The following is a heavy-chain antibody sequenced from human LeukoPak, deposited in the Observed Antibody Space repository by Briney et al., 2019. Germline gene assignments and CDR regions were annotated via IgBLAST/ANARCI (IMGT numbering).Heavy chain of an antibody. CDR1: GFTFSNYW. J-gene: IGHJ4*02. D-gene: IGHD1-26*01. Sequence: GGSLRLSCATSGFTFSNYWMSWVRQPPGKGREWVANIKRDGSEIHYVDSVKGRFTISRDNTKNSLYLQMNSLRDEDTAVYYCARVPGRAPDFWGQGTLLTVSS. CDR3: ARVPGRAPDF. V-gene: IGHV3-7*01. CDR2: IKRDGSEI.